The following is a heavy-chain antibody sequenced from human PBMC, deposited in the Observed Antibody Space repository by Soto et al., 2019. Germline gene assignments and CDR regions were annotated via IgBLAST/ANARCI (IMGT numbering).Heavy chain of an antibody. D-gene: IGHD4-17*01. V-gene: IGHV6-1*01. J-gene: IGHJ5*02. Sequence: SQTLSLTCAISGDSVSSNSAAWNWIRQSPSRGLEWLGRTYCRSKWYSVYAVSVKGRITIKPDTSKNQFSLQLNSVTPEDTAVYYCARGPTALDPWGQGTLGTAPQ. CDR3: ARGPTALDP. CDR1: GDSVSSNSAA. CDR2: TYCRSKWYS.